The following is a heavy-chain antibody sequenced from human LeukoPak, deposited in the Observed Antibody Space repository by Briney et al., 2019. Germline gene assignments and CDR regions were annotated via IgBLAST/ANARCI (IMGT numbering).Heavy chain of an antibody. V-gene: IGHV1-69*04. CDR1: RGTRNDYA. CDR3: AIIALAPM. Sequence: GASVNVSRTVSRGTRNDYAISCGRQAPGQGLEWMGRITPVFDMANYAQKFQGTVTITADKSTSTVYMELSSLRNEDTAVYYCAIIALAPMWGQGTKVTVSS. CDR2: ITPVFDMA. D-gene: IGHD6-19*01. J-gene: IGHJ3*02.